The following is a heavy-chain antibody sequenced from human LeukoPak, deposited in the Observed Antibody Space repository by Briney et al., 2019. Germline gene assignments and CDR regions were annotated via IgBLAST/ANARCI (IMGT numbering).Heavy chain of an antibody. J-gene: IGHJ2*01. CDR3: ARAFGGGSSFSSTLFDL. D-gene: IGHD6-13*01. V-gene: IGHV3-13*01. CDR2: IGTAGDT. Sequence: GGSLRLSCAASGFTFSSYDMHWVRHATGKGLEWVSAIGTAGDTYYPGSVKGRFTISRENAKNSLYLQMNSLRAGDTAVYYCARAFGGGSSFSSTLFDLWGRGTLVTVSS. CDR1: GFTFSSYD.